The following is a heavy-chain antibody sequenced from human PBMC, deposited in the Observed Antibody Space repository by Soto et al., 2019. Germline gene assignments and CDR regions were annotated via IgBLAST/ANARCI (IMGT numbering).Heavy chain of an antibody. CDR2: IFYSGTT. J-gene: IGHJ4*02. D-gene: IGHD3-16*01. CDR3: ARHWALGPPPDY. Sequence: PSETLSLTCTVSGGSISSGGYYWSWIRQHPGKGLEWIGYIFYSGTTYYNPSLKSRVTISVDTSKNQFSLKLSSVTAADTAVYYCARHWALGPPPDYWGQGTLVTVSS. V-gene: IGHV4-31*03. CDR1: GGSISSGGYY.